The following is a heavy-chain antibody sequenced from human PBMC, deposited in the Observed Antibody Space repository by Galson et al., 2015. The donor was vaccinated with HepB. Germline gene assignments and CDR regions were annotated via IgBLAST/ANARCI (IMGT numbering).Heavy chain of an antibody. D-gene: IGHD3-10*01. CDR1: AFTFNTYN. V-gene: IGHV3-48*01. Sequence: SLRLSCAASAFTFNTYNMIWVRQAPGGGLECVSYITSDSSTIHSADSVKGRFSISRDNAKNLLYLQMNSLRAEDSAVYYCARVVPGVSGGDYWGQGTLVTVSS. CDR3: ARVVPGVSGGDY. J-gene: IGHJ4*02. CDR2: ITSDSSTI.